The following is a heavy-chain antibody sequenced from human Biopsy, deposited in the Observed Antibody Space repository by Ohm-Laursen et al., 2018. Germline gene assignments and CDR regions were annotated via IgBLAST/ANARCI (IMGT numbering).Heavy chain of an antibody. V-gene: IGHV4-59*12. Sequence: SQTLSLTCNVSGGNINNYYWSWIRQPPGKALEWIGYIYFTGRTSYNPSLKGRVTMSVNTSKKQFSLRLSSVTAADTAVYYCASAGYNPDWNFDLWGRGTRVTVSS. CDR2: IYFTGRT. D-gene: IGHD5-24*01. CDR3: ASAGYNPDWNFDL. J-gene: IGHJ2*01. CDR1: GGNINNYY.